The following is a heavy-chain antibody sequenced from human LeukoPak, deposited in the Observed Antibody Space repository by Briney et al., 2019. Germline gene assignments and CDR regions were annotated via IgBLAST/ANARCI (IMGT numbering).Heavy chain of an antibody. CDR3: AKLLAVTNSYYFNY. Sequence: GGSLRLSCAASGFTFSSYAMSWVRQAPGKGLEGVSTISGSGSGGSTYYADSVKGRFTISRDNSKDTLYLQMNSLRAEDTAVYYCAKLLAVTNSYYFNYWGQGTLVTVSS. J-gene: IGHJ4*02. V-gene: IGHV3-23*01. D-gene: IGHD6-19*01. CDR2: ISGSGSGGST. CDR1: GFTFSSYA.